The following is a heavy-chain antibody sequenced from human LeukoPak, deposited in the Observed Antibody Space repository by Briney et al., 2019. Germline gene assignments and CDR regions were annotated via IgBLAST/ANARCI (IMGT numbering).Heavy chain of an antibody. CDR1: GGTFSSYA. CDR3: ASRPVVREYFQH. J-gene: IGHJ1*01. V-gene: IGHV1-69*05. D-gene: IGHD2-2*01. Sequence: ASVKVSCKASGGTFSSYAISWVRQAPGQGLEWMGGIIPIFGTANYAQKFQGRVTITTDESTSTAYMELSSLRSEDTAVYYCASRPVVREYFQHWGQGTLVTVYS. CDR2: IIPIFGTA.